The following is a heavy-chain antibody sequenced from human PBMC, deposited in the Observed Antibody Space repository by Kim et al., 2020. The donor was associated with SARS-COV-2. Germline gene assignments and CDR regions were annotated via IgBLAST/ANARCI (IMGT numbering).Heavy chain of an antibody. CDR2: FTGGTGST. D-gene: IGHD1-26*01. CDR1: GFAFSTYA. Sequence: GGSLRLSCAASGFAFSTYAMTWVRQAPGKGLEWVSTFTGGTGSTSYADSVKGRFTISRDNSKNTLSLQMNSLRVEDTAVYYCARGGVNLGDYWGQGTQVTVSS. V-gene: IGHV3-23*01. J-gene: IGHJ4*02. CDR3: ARGGVNLGDY.